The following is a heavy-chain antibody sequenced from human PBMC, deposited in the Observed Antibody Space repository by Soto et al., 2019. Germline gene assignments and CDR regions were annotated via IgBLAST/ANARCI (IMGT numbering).Heavy chain of an antibody. CDR2: ISTDGTNT. CDR3: ARDPLIGNTDYGLDV. Sequence: GGSLRLSCAASGFSFSSYWMHWVRQAPGKGLVWVSRISTDGTNTSYAASVKGRFAISRDNAKSTLYLQMSSLKAVDTAVYYCARDPLIGNTDYGLDVWGQGTTVTVSS. CDR1: GFSFSSYW. V-gene: IGHV3-74*01. D-gene: IGHD1-7*01. J-gene: IGHJ6*02.